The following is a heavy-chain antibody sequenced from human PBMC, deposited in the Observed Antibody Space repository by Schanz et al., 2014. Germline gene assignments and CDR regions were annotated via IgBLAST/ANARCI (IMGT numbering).Heavy chain of an antibody. D-gene: IGHD6-13*01. CDR1: GFTFSNYW. CDR2: IRQEGSEK. J-gene: IGHJ4*02. Sequence: EVQLVESGGGLVQPGESLRVSCAASGFTFSNYWMSWVRQAPGKGLEWVANIRQEGSEKYYVDSVKGRFTVSRDDAKNSHYLQMNSLRVEDTAVFYCVKIGYTHWSLDDWGQGILVTVSS. CDR3: VKIGYTHWSLDD. V-gene: IGHV3-7*01.